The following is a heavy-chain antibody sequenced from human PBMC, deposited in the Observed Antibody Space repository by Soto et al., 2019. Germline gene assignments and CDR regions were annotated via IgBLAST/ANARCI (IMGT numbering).Heavy chain of an antibody. D-gene: IGHD3-10*01. V-gene: IGHV3-9*01. CDR3: AKDTKLWFGEFYDAFAI. CDR1: GFTFDDYA. CDR2: ISWNSGSI. J-gene: IGHJ3*02. Sequence: EVQLVESGGGLVQPGRSLRLSCAASGFTFDDYAMHWVRQAPGKGLEWVSGISWNSGSIGYADSVKGRFTISRDNAKNSLYLQMNSLRAEDTALYYCAKDTKLWFGEFYDAFAIWGQGTMVTVSS.